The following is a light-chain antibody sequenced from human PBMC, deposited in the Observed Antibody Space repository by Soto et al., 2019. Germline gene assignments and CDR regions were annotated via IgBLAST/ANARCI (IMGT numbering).Light chain of an antibody. CDR1: QSISSY. V-gene: IGKV1-39*01. Sequence: DIQMTQSPSSLSASVGDRVTITCRASQSISSYLNWYQQKPGKAPKLLIYAASSLQSGVPSRFRGSGSRTDFPLTITRLPPEDFATYYCQQSYSTPPRLTFGGGTKVEIK. CDR3: QQSYSTPPRLT. CDR2: AAS. J-gene: IGKJ4*01.